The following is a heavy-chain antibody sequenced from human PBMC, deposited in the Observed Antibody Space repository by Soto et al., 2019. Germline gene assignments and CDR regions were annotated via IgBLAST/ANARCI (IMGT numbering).Heavy chain of an antibody. J-gene: IGHJ4*02. V-gene: IGHV3-30*02. D-gene: IGHD6-19*01. CDR2: ITNDGNNE. CDR1: GFVFSDYS. Sequence: PGGSLRLSCAASGFVFSDYSMHWVRQAPGKGLEWVAPITNDGNNEYYRESVKGRFSISRGRSTNTVDLLMNSLRPEDTGVYYCAKDYGSSRYFFDYWGQGALVTVSS. CDR3: AKDYGSSRYFFDY.